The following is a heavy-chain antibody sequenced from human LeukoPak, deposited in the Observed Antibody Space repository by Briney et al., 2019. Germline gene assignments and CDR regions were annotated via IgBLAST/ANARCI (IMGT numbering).Heavy chain of an antibody. D-gene: IGHD5-18*01. V-gene: IGHV4-38-2*02. CDR1: GYSISGGYY. CDR2: IYHTGSV. J-gene: IGHJ4*02. CDR3: AREPARTPMGTY. Sequence: KPSETLSLTCAVSGYSISGGYYWGWIRQPPGKGLEWIGTIYHTGSVYYNPSLKSRVTISVDTSTNDISLKVTSVTAADTAVYYCAREPARTPMGTYWGQGTLVTVSS.